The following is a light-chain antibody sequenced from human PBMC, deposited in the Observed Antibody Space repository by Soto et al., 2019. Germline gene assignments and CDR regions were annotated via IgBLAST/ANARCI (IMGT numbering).Light chain of an antibody. V-gene: IGLV2-14*01. CDR1: ISDVGGYNT. Sequence: QSVLTQPASVSGPPGQSITISCTGTISDVGGYNTVSWYQQHPGKVPKLMIHDVSDRPSWVSDRFSGSKSGNTASLTISGLQAEDEADYYCSSYTTSISYVFGSGTKVTVL. CDR2: DVS. J-gene: IGLJ1*01. CDR3: SSYTTSISYV.